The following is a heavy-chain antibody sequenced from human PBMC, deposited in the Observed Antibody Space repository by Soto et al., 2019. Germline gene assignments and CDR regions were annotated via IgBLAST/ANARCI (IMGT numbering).Heavy chain of an antibody. D-gene: IGHD4-17*01. CDR1: GFTFSDYY. J-gene: IGHJ4*02. V-gene: IGHV3-11*06. CDR2: ISSSSSYT. CDR3: ARAQADYASGRMTYFDY. Sequence: QVQLVESGGGLVKPGGSLRLSCAASGFTFSDYYMSWIRQAPGKGLEWVSYISSSSSYTNYADSVKGRFTISRDNAKNSLDLQMNSLRAEDTAVYYCARAQADYASGRMTYFDYWGQGTLVTVSS.